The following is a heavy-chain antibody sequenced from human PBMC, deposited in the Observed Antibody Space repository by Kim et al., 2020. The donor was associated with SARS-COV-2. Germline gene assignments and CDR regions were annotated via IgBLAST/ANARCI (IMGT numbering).Heavy chain of an antibody. V-gene: IGHV4-4*02. CDR2: IYHSGST. CDR1: GGSISSSNW. D-gene: IGHD3-22*01. Sequence: SETLSLTCAVSGGSISSSNWWSWVRQPPGKGLEWIGEIYHSGSTNYNPSLKSRVTISVDKSKNQFSLKLSSVTAADTAVYYCARALDYYDSSGPPAWGQRALFTVSS. CDR3: ARALDYYDSSGPPA. J-gene: IGHJ5*02.